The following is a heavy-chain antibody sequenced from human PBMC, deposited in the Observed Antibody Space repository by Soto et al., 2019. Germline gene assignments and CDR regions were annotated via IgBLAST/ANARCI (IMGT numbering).Heavy chain of an antibody. CDR1: GYTFTSYG. J-gene: IGHJ4*02. Sequence: QVQLVQSGAEVKKPGASVKVSCKASGYTFTSYGISWVRQAPGQGLEWMGWISAYNGNTNYAQKPQGRVTMTTDTSTSTAYMGLRGLGSDDTAVYYCARFLQGGGGYDLYYWGQGTLVTVSS. CDR2: ISAYNGNT. V-gene: IGHV1-18*01. D-gene: IGHD5-12*01. CDR3: ARFLQGGGGYDLYY.